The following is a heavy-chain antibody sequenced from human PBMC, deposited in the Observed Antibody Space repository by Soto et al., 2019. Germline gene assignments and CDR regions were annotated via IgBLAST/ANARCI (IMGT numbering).Heavy chain of an antibody. Sequence: PSQTLSLTCAISGDSVSSNSAAWNWIRLSPSRGLEWLARTYYRSRWYNDYAVSVRSRITVNPDTSKNQFSLQLTSVTPEDTAVYYCAGTTSHQWYYMEVSGKGTTVTVPS. CDR3: AGTTSHQWYYMEV. D-gene: IGHD1-7*01. CDR2: TYYRSRWYN. CDR1: GDSVSSNSAA. V-gene: IGHV6-1*01. J-gene: IGHJ6*03.